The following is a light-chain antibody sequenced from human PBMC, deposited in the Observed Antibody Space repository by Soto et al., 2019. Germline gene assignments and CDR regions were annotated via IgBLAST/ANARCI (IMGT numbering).Light chain of an antibody. CDR2: GNR. CDR1: NSNLGAGYD. V-gene: IGLV1-40*01. J-gene: IGLJ3*02. Sequence: QSVLMQPPPVSGAPGQRVTISCTGNNSNLGAGYDVHWYQQLPGAAPKLVIFGNRNRPSGVPERFSGSKSGTSASLAIIGLQAEDEADYYCQAYDYSLTAFVFGGGTKLTVL. CDR3: QAYDYSLTAFV.